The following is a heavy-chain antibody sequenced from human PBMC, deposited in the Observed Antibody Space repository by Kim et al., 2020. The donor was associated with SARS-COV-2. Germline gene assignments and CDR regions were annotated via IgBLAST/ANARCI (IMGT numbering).Heavy chain of an antibody. CDR3: ARGLPVATAA. V-gene: IGHV3-11*05. D-gene: IGHD5-12*01. CDR2: YT. Sequence: YTNYADSVKGRFTNSRDNAKNSLYLQMNSLRAEDTAVYYCARGLPVATAAWGQGTLVTVSS. J-gene: IGHJ5*02.